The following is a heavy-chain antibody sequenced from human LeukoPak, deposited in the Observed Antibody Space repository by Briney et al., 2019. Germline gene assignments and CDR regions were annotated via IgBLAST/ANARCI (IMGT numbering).Heavy chain of an antibody. D-gene: IGHD3-16*01. CDR3: ARDWGFDY. J-gene: IGHJ4*02. CDR2: ISYDGSDT. CDR1: GFTFSSYA. V-gene: IGHV3-30*04. Sequence: GGSLRLSCAASGFTFSSYAMFWVRQAPGKGLEWVTLISYDGSDTYFADSVKGRSTISRDNSKNTLYLQMNSLRAEDTAVYYCARDWGFDYWGQGTLVTVSS.